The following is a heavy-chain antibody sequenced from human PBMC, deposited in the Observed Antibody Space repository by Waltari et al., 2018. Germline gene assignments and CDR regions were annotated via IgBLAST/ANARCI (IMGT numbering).Heavy chain of an antibody. D-gene: IGHD1-20*01. CDR3: TRGGGTYNVDY. CDR2: INPNSGGT. J-gene: IGHJ4*02. Sequence: QVQLVQSGAEVKKPGASMRVSCEASGYTFTAYYVHWVRQAPGQGLEWMGWINPNSGGTIYEQTFQGRVTMTRDASISTAYMELSGLRSDDTAVYYCTRGGGTYNVDYWGQGTLVTVSS. V-gene: IGHV1-2*02. CDR1: GYTFTAYY.